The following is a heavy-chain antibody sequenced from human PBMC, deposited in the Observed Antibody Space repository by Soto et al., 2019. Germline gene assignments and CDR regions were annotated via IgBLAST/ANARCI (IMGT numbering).Heavy chain of an antibody. CDR2: INHSGST. D-gene: IGHD3-10*01. Sequence: QVQLQQWGAGLLKPSETLSLTCAVYGGSFSGYYWSWIRQPPGKGLEWIGEINHSGSTNYHPSPNSRVTISVDTSKNQFSLKLSFVTAADTAVYYCARCRYGSGSYYRPSMYYYYMGVWGKGSTVTVSS. CDR3: ARCRYGSGSYYRPSMYYYYMGV. J-gene: IGHJ6*03. CDR1: GGSFSGYY. V-gene: IGHV4-34*01.